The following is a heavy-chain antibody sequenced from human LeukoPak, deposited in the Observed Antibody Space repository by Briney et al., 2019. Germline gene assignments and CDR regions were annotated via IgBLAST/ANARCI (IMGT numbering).Heavy chain of an antibody. D-gene: IGHD6-13*01. J-gene: IGHJ4*02. Sequence: SQTLSLTCTVSGGSISNGGYYWTWIRQLPGKGLEWIGYIHDGGATYYDPSLKSRVTISLDTSKNQFSLNLTSVTAADTALYYCATQPGIAAAGLFYWGQGTLVTVSS. CDR3: ATQPGIAAAGLFY. V-gene: IGHV4-31*03. CDR1: GGSISNGGYY. CDR2: IHDGGAT.